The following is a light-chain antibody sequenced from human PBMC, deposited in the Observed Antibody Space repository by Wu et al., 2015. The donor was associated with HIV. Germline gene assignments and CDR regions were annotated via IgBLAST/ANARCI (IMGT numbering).Light chain of an antibody. J-gene: IGKJ1*01. Sequence: GERATLSCRASQSVTTQLLSXVPTENWPGSQAPHFNASRRATGIPDRFSGSESGTDFTLTISRLEPEDSAVYYCQQYGRSPATSGQGTKVEIK. CDR3: QQYGRSPAT. CDR1: QSVTTQL. V-gene: IGKV3-20*01. CDR2: NAS.